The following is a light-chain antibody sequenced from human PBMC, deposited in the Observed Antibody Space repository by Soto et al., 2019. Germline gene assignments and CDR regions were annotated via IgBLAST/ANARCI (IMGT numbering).Light chain of an antibody. J-gene: IGKJ5*01. Sequence: EILFTQSPATLYLSPGERATLSCRASQSVSRYLAWYQQKPGQAPSLLIYDASNRATGIPARFSGSGSGTEFTLTISSLEPEDFALYYCQQYDNWHPITFGQGTRLEIK. V-gene: IGKV3-11*01. CDR1: QSVSRY. CDR2: DAS. CDR3: QQYDNWHPIT.